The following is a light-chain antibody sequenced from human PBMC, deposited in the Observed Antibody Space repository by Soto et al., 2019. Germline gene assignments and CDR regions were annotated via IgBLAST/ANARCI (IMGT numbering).Light chain of an antibody. Sequence: QSALTQPASVSGSPGQSIAISCTGTSSDDGSYNLVSWYQLHPGKAPKLMIYEDNKRPSGVSNRFSGSKSGNTASLTISGLQAEDEADYYCCSYAGTSIFVVFGGGTKLTVL. J-gene: IGLJ2*01. CDR3: CSYAGTSIFVV. CDR2: EDN. CDR1: SSDDGSYNL. V-gene: IGLV2-23*02.